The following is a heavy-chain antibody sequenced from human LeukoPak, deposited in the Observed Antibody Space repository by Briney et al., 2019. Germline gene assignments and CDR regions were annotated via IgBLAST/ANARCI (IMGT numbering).Heavy chain of an antibody. CDR2: MNPNSGGT. CDR1: GYTFTDYY. CDR3: ARADSGGPAFEY. Sequence: ASVKVSCKASGYTFTDYYMHWVRQVPGQGLEWVGWMNPNSGGTNYAQKFQGRVTMTGDTSITTAYMELSRLRFDDTAVYYCARADSGGPAFEYWGQGTLVTVSS. J-gene: IGHJ4*02. V-gene: IGHV1-2*02. D-gene: IGHD2-15*01.